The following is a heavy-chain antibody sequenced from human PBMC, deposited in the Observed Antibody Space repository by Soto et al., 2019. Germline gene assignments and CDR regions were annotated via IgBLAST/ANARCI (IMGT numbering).Heavy chain of an antibody. CDR1: GFTFSSYS. CDR2: ISSSSSYI. J-gene: IGHJ3*02. CDR3: ARDSYYYDSSGYDYDAFDI. Sequence: GGSLRVSCAASGFTFSSYSMDWVRQAPGKGLEWVSSISSSSSYIYYADSVKGRFTISRDNAKNSLYLQMNSLRAEDTAVYYCARDSYYYDSSGYDYDAFDIWGQGTMVTVSS. V-gene: IGHV3-21*01. D-gene: IGHD3-22*01.